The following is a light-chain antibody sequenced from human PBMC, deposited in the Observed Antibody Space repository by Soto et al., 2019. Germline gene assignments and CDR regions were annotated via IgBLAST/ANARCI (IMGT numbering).Light chain of an antibody. CDR2: GAS. CDR1: QTVNNNY. Sequence: ELVSTQSPGTLSLSPGERATLSCRASQTVNNNYLAWYQQIPGQAPRLLISGASGRATGTPDRFSGSASGTDFTLTISRLEPEDFAVYYCQQYGSSPLTFGGGTKVDIK. J-gene: IGKJ4*01. V-gene: IGKV3-20*01. CDR3: QQYGSSPLT.